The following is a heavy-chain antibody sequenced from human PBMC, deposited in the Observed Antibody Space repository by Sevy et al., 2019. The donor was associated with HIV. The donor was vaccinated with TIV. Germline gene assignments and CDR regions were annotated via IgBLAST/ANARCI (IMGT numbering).Heavy chain of an antibody. D-gene: IGHD6-19*01. J-gene: IGHJ4*02. Sequence: SETLSLTCAVYGGSFSGYYWSWIRQPPGKGLEWIGEINHSGSTNYNPSLKSRVTISVDTSKNQFSLKLSSVTAADTDVYYCARGPRIAVAGTTYYFDYWGQGTLVTVSS. CDR3: ARGPRIAVAGTTYYFDY. CDR2: INHSGST. V-gene: IGHV4-34*01. CDR1: GGSFSGYY.